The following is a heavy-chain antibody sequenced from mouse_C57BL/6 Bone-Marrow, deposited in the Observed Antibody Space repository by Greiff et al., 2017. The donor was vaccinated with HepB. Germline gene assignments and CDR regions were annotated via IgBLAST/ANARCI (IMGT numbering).Heavy chain of an antibody. V-gene: IGHV5-12*01. Sequence: DVHLVESGGGLVQPGGSLKLSCAASGFTFSDYYMYWVRQTPEKRLEWVAYISNGGGSTYYPDTVKGRFTISRDNAKNTLYLQMSRLKSEDTAMYYCARHYYGTHYAMDYWGQGTSVTVSS. D-gene: IGHD1-1*01. J-gene: IGHJ4*01. CDR3: ARHYYGTHYAMDY. CDR1: GFTFSDYY. CDR2: ISNGGGST.